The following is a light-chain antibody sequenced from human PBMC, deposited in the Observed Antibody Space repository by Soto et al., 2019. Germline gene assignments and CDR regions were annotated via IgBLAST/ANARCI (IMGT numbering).Light chain of an antibody. CDR3: HQRAHWPLS. Sequence: EIVLTQSPATLSLSPGDRATLSCRASQGISRFLAWYQQKPGQVPRLLIYDASSRAVGVPSRFSGSGSRTDFPLTISGLEPEDFAMYYCHQRAHWPLSFGGGTKIEIK. CDR1: QGISRF. CDR2: DAS. J-gene: IGKJ4*01. V-gene: IGKV3-11*01.